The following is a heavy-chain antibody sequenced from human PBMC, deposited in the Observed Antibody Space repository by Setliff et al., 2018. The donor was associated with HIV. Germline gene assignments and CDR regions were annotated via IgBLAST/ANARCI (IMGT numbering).Heavy chain of an antibody. CDR1: GFTFSDHY. CDR2: TRNKVNSYTT. D-gene: IGHD6-13*01. J-gene: IGHJ3*02. V-gene: IGHV3-72*01. CDR3: AKDTSAGFDAFDI. Sequence: GGSLRLSCAASGFTFSDHYMDWVRQAPGKGLEWVGRTRNKVNSYTTEYAASVKGRFTISRDNAKNSLYLQMNSLRAEDMALYYCAKDTSAGFDAFDIWGQGTMVTVSS.